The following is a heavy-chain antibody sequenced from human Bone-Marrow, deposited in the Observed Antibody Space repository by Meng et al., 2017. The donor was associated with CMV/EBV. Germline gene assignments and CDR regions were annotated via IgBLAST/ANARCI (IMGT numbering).Heavy chain of an antibody. CDR1: GVSISTHY. V-gene: IGHV4-59*11. J-gene: IGHJ4*02. CDR2: IHYTGRA. Sequence: QVQLQQWGPGLVKPSEPLSLTCRVSGVSISTHYWSWIRQTPGKGLEWIASIHYTGRADHSPSLKSRVTVSVDTSDSQLSLKLSSVTTADTAMYYCAERGGGYWGQGILVTVSS. D-gene: IGHD1-1*01. CDR3: AERGGGY.